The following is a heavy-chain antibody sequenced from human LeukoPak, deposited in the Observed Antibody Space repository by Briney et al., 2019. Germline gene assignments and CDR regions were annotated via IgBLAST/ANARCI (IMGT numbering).Heavy chain of an antibody. D-gene: IGHD4-11*01. J-gene: IGHJ4*02. CDR2: IYYSGST. CDR1: GGSISSYY. Sequence: PSETLSLTCTVSGGSISSYYWSWIRQPPGKGLEWIGYIYYSGSTNYNPSLKSRVTISVDTSKNQFSLKLSSVTAADTAVYYCARVADYSPYFDYWGQGTLVTVSS. CDR3: ARVADYSPYFDY. V-gene: IGHV4-59*01.